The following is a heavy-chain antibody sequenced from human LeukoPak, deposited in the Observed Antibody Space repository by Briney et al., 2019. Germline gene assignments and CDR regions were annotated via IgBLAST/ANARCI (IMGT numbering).Heavy chain of an antibody. CDR1: GGSINSYY. D-gene: IGHD7-27*01. CDR3: ARDKRSGGFDP. V-gene: IGHV4-59*01. J-gene: IGHJ5*02. CDR2: SYYSGST. Sequence: PSETLSLTCTVSGGSINSYYWSWIRQPPGKGLEWIGSSYYSGSTNYNPSLKSRVTISVDTSKNQFSLKLSSVTAADTAVYYCARDKRSGGFDPWGQGTLVTVSS.